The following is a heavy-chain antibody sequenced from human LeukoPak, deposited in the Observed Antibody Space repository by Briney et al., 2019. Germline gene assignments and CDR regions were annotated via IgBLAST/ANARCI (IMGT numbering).Heavy chain of an antibody. CDR1: GYTFTSYG. Sequence: ASVKVSCKASGYTFTSYGISWVRQAPGQGLEWMGWISNFNGNTNYAQKLQGRVTMTTDTSTSTAYMELRSLRSDDTAVYYCARSYYYDSSGYFLYSDYFQYWGQGTLVTVSS. V-gene: IGHV1-18*01. CDR3: ARSYYYDSSGYFLYSDYFQY. J-gene: IGHJ1*01. D-gene: IGHD3-22*01. CDR2: ISNFNGNT.